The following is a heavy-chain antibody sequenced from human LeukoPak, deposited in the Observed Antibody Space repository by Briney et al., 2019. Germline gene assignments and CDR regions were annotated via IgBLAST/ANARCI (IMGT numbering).Heavy chain of an antibody. CDR1: GGSISSGDYY. V-gene: IGHV4-30-4*01. CDR2: IYYSGST. D-gene: IGHD3-10*01. J-gene: IGHJ4*02. CDR3: ASVTMVRGVMPFDY. Sequence: PSETLSLTCTVSGGSISSGDYYWSWIRQPPGKGLEWIGYIYYSGSTYYNPSLKSRVTISVDTSKNQFSLKLSSVTAADTAVYYFASVTMVRGVMPFDYWGQGTLVTVSS.